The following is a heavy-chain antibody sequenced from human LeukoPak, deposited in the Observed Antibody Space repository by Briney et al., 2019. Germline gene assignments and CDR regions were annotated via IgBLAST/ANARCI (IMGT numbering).Heavy chain of an antibody. CDR1: GGTFSSYA. CDR2: IIPIFGTA. J-gene: IGHJ3*02. Sequence: SVKVSCKASGGTFSSYAISWVRQAPGQGLEWMGRIIPIFGTANYAQKFQGRVTITTDESTSTAYMELSSLRSEDTAVYYCARTLTYDSSGYYYEAFDIWGQGTMVTVSS. D-gene: IGHD3-22*01. CDR3: ARTLTYDSSGYYYEAFDI. V-gene: IGHV1-69*05.